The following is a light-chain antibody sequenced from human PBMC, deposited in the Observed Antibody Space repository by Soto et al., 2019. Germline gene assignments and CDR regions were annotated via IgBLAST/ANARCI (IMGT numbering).Light chain of an antibody. J-gene: IGKJ1*01. Sequence: EIVLTQSPATLSLSPGERATLSCRASQSVSSYLAWYQHKPGQAPRLLIYDASKRATGIPARFSGSGSGTDFTLTISSLEPEDFAVYYRQQRSTWPPTWTFGQGTKVEVK. CDR3: QQRSTWPPTWT. CDR1: QSVSSY. V-gene: IGKV3-11*01. CDR2: DAS.